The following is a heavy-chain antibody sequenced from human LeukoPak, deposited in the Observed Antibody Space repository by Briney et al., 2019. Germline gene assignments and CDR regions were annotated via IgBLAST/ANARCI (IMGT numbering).Heavy chain of an antibody. V-gene: IGHV4-59*13. D-gene: IGHD2-8*01. J-gene: IGHJ4*02. CDR1: GGSISSYY. CDR2: IYYSRST. Sequence: SETLSLTCTVSGGSISSYYWSWIRQPPGKGLEWIGYIYYSRSTNSNPSLKSRVTISVDTPKNQFSLKLSSVTAADTAVYYCARYSCPNGVCYYFDYWGQGTLVTVSS. CDR3: ARYSCPNGVCYYFDY.